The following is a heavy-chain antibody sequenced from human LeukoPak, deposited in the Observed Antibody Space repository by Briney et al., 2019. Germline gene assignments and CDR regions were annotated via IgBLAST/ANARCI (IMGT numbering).Heavy chain of an antibody. CDR1: GFTFSNYG. J-gene: IGHJ4*02. D-gene: IGHD6-19*01. V-gene: IGHV3-53*01. CDR3: ATSGWYQGIDY. CDR2: IYSGGST. Sequence: GGSLRLSCAASGFTFSNYGMTWIRQAPGKGLEWVSVIYSGGSTYYADSVKGRFTISRDNSKNTLYLQMNSLRAEDTAVYYCATSGWYQGIDYWGQGTLVTVSS.